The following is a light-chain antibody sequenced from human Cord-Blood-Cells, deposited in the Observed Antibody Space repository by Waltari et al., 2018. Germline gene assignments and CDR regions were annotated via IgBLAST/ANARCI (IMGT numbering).Light chain of an antibody. CDR2: AAS. V-gene: IGKV1-39*01. J-gene: IGKJ3*01. CDR3: QQSYSTPLT. Sequence: DIRLTRPPSSLSASVGDRFTITCRASQSISSYLNCYQQKPGKAPKLLIYAASSLQSGVPSRFSGSGSGTDFTLTISSLQPEDFATYYCQQSYSTPLTFGPGTKVDIK. CDR1: QSISSY.